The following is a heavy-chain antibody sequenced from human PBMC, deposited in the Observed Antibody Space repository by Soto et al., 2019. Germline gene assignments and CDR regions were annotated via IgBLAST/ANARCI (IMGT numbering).Heavy chain of an antibody. Sequence: GGSLRLSCAASGFTFSSYGMHWVRQAPGKGLEWVAVIWYDGSNKYYADSVKGRFTISRDNSKNTLYLQMNSLRAEDTAVYYCARGPVGEGSYYSLDYYYGMDVWGQGTTVTVSS. D-gene: IGHD3-10*01. CDR1: GFTFSSYG. V-gene: IGHV3-33*01. CDR3: ARGPVGEGSYYSLDYYYGMDV. J-gene: IGHJ6*02. CDR2: IWYDGSNK.